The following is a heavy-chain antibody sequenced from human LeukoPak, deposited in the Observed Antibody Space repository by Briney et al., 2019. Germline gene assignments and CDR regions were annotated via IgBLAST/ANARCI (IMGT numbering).Heavy chain of an antibody. D-gene: IGHD5-24*01. CDR2: IWYDGSNK. CDR3: VRHGYNYGFDY. V-gene: IGHV3-33*01. J-gene: IGHJ4*02. CDR1: GFTFSNYD. Sequence: GGSLRLSCAASGFTFSNYDVHWVRQAPGKGLEWVAVIWYDGSNKYYVDSVKGRFTISRDISKNTLYLQMNSLSAEDTAVYYCVRHGYNYGFDYWGQGTLVTVSS.